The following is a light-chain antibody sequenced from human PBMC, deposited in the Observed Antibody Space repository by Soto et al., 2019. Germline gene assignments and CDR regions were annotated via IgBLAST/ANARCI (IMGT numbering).Light chain of an antibody. CDR2: GAS. V-gene: IGKV3-20*01. Sequence: EIVLTQSPATLSLSTGERATLDCRASQRVTSKYSAWYQQKPDQAHRVVIYGASRLSTGIPDRLSGSGSGPDFTLTSSRLEPEDFAVYYCQQYANSPLTFGGGTTVEIK. J-gene: IGKJ4*01. CDR1: QRVTSKY. CDR3: QQYANSPLT.